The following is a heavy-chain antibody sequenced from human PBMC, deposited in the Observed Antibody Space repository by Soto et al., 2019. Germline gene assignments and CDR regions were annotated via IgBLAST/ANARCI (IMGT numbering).Heavy chain of an antibody. V-gene: IGHV3-33*01. CDR2: IWNDGNGY. Sequence: VQLVESGGGVVQPGRSLRLSCAASGFNFNNYGMHWVRQAPGKGLEWVAVIWNDGNGYYYANSVKGRFTISRDNSKNPLFMQMSSLRAEETAVYYCARRQISPPTRGAASARGGMDVWGQGTTVTVSS. D-gene: IGHD6-13*01. J-gene: IGHJ6*02. CDR3: ARRQISPPTRGAASARGGMDV. CDR1: GFNFNNYG.